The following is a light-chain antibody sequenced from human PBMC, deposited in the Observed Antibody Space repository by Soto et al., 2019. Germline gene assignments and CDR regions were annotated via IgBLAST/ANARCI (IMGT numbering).Light chain of an antibody. CDR2: EVS. Sequence: QSVLTQPASLSGSPGQSITISCTGTSSDVGGYNYVSWYQQQSGKAPKLIIHEVSNRPSGVSNRFSGSKSGNTASLTISGLQAEDEADYYCDSYTSSRAYVFGIGTKVTVL. CDR3: DSYTSSRAYV. V-gene: IGLV2-14*01. CDR1: SSDVGGYNY. J-gene: IGLJ1*01.